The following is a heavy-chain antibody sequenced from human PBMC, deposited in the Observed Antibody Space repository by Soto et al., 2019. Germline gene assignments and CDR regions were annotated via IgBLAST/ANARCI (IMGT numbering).Heavy chain of an antibody. V-gene: IGHV1-69*01. Sequence: QVQLVQSGAEVKKPGSSVKVSCKASGGTFSSYAISWVRQAPGQGLEWMGGIIPIFGTANYAKKFQGRVTITQDEYTRTAYMELSSLRSEDTAVYYCARDQRYYDFWSGIPWFDAWGQGTLVTVSS. J-gene: IGHJ5*02. CDR3: ARDQRYYDFWSGIPWFDA. CDR1: GGTFSSYA. D-gene: IGHD3-3*01. CDR2: IIPIFGTA.